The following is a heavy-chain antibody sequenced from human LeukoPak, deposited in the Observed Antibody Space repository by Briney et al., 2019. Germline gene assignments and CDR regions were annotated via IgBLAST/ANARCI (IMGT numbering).Heavy chain of an antibody. CDR2: VFYSGST. CDR3: ARVSGGSYYFDY. J-gene: IGHJ4*02. CDR1: GGSISNYY. D-gene: IGHD3-10*01. V-gene: IGHV4-59*12. Sequence: SETLSLTCTVSGGSISNYYWSWIRQPPGKGLEWIGYVFYSGSTNYNPSLRSRVTISVDTSKNQFSLKLSSVTAADTAVYYCARVSGGSYYFDYWGQGTLVTVSS.